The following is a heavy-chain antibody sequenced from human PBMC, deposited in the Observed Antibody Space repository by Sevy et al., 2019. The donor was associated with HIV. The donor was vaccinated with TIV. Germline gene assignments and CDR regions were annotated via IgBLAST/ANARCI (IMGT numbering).Heavy chain of an antibody. CDR3: ARDYSGSYYRHPDYMDV. CDR2: VSGSGGST. V-gene: IGHV3-23*01. CDR1: GFTFSSYA. J-gene: IGHJ6*03. Sequence: GGSLRLSCAASGFTFSSYAMSWVRQAPGKGLEWVSAVSGSGGSTYYADSVKGRFTISRDNSKNTLYLQMNSLRAEDKDVYYCARDYSGSYYRHPDYMDVWGKGTTVTVSS. D-gene: IGHD1-26*01.